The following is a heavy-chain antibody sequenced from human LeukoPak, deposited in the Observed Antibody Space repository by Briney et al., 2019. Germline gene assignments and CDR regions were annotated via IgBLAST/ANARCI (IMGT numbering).Heavy chain of an antibody. CDR3: ARVPATAVHFDY. Sequence: PSQTLSLTCTVSGGSLTSGDCYWSWIRQPPGKGLEWIAYIYYTGGAYYNPSLKSRVTMSVDTSKYQFSLKLSSVTAADTAVYYCARVPATAVHFDYWGQGTLVTVSS. D-gene: IGHD2-2*02. V-gene: IGHV4-30-4*01. CDR1: GGSLTSGDCY. CDR2: IYYTGGA. J-gene: IGHJ4*02.